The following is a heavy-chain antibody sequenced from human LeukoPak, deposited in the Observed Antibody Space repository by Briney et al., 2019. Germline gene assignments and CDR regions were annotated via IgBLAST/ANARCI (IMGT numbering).Heavy chain of an antibody. J-gene: IGHJ6*03. CDR2: INPSGGST. CDR1: GYAFTSYY. V-gene: IGHV1-46*01. CDR3: ARVRWISKYYYGSGSYPLYNYMDV. Sequence: ASVKVSCKASGYAFTSYYMHWVRQAPGQGLEWMGIINPSGGSTSYAQKFQGRVTMTRDMSTSTAYMELRSLRSDDTAVYYCARVRWISKYYYGSGSYPLYNYMDVWGKGTTVTVSS. D-gene: IGHD3-10*01.